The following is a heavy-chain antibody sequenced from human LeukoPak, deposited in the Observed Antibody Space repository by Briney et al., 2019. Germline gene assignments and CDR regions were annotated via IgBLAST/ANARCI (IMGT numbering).Heavy chain of an antibody. CDR2: ISGYNGNT. J-gene: IGHJ4*02. CDR1: GYTFTTYN. CDR3: ARAFGYSSGWADY. Sequence: GASVKVSCKASGYTFTTYNINWVRQAPGQGLEWMGWISGYNGNTNYAQKFQGRVTMTRDTSISTAYMELSRLRSDDTAVYYCARAFGYSSGWADYWGQGTLVTVSS. D-gene: IGHD6-19*01. V-gene: IGHV1-18*01.